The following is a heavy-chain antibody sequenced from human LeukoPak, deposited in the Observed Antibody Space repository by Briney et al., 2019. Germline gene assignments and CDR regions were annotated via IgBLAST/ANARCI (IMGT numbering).Heavy chain of an antibody. CDR2: INWNGGST. V-gene: IGHV3-20*04. D-gene: IGHD3-22*01. CDR3: ARAKYYYDSSGYCD. J-gene: IGHJ4*02. Sequence: GGSLRLSCAASGFTFDDYGMSWVRQAPGKGLEWVSGINWNGGSTGYADSVKGRFTISRDNAKNSLYLQLNSLRAEDTALYYCARAKYYYDSSGYCDWGQGTLVTVSS. CDR1: GFTFDDYG.